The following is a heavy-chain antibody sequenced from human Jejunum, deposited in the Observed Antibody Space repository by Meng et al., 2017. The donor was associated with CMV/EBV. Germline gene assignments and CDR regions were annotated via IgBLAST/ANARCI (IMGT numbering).Heavy chain of an antibody. CDR2: ISGSSDYI. CDR3: AKDGSREGLPYYLDY. J-gene: IGHJ4*02. Sequence: EVQLVESGGGLVKPGGSLRLSRAASGFTFSFYNMNWIRQAPGKGLEWVSSISGSSDYIFYANSVKGRFTISRDNAKNSVSLQMDNLRDEDTAVYYCAKDGSREGLPYYLDYWGQGALVTVSS. CDR1: GFTFSFYN. D-gene: IGHD3-10*01. V-gene: IGHV3-21*01.